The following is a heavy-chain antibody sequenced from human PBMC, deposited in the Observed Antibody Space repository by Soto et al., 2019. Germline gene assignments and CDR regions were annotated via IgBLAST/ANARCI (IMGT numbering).Heavy chain of an antibody. D-gene: IGHD3-16*01. Sequence: QVQLQESGPGLVKPSETLSLICTVSGGSVSGDKNYWSWIRQSPGKGLEWIGYISYSGATNYNPSLKSRLTISVDRSKNQFALKLSSVTASDTALYYCATSPRFAFDFWDQGTTVIVSS. CDR1: GGSVSGDKNY. CDR3: ATSPRFAFDF. J-gene: IGHJ3*01. CDR2: ISYSGAT. V-gene: IGHV4-61*01.